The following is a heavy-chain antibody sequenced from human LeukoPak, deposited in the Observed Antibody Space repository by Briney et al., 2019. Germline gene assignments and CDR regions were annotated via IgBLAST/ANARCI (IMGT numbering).Heavy chain of an antibody. J-gene: IGHJ3*02. Sequence: SETLSLTCTVSGGSISSGDYYWSWIRQPPGKGLEWIGYIYYSGSTYYDPSLKSRVTISVDTSKNQFSLKLSSVTAADTAVYYCASFTIFGVVTPDAFDIWGQGTMVTVSS. CDR1: GGSISSGDYY. V-gene: IGHV4-30-4*01. CDR2: IYYSGST. CDR3: ASFTIFGVVTPDAFDI. D-gene: IGHD3-3*01.